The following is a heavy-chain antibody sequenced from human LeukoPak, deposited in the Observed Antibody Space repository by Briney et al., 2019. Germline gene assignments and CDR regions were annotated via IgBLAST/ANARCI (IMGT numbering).Heavy chain of an antibody. V-gene: IGHV3-64*01. CDR3: ARDLKPTDCSSTSCYGPPYYYYMDV. CDR1: GFTFSSYA. D-gene: IGHD2-2*01. Sequence: GGSLRLSCAASGFTFSSYAMHWVRQAPGKGLEYVSAISSNGGSTYYANSVKGRFTISSDISKNTLYLQMGSLRAEDMAVYYCARDLKPTDCSSTSCYGPPYYYYMDVWGKGTTVTVSS. CDR2: ISSNGGST. J-gene: IGHJ6*03.